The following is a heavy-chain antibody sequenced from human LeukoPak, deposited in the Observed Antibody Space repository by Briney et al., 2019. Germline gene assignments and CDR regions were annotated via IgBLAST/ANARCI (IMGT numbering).Heavy chain of an antibody. V-gene: IGHV3-9*01. D-gene: IGHD3-10*01. CDR3: AKSLGGSGSYYSLLDAFDI. J-gene: IGHJ3*02. Sequence: GGSLRLSCAASGFTFDDYAMHWVRQAPGKGLEWVSGISWNGGSIGYADSVKGRFTISRDNAKNSLYLQMNSLRAEDTALYYCAKSLGGSGSYYSLLDAFDIWGQGTMVTVSS. CDR1: GFTFDDYA. CDR2: ISWNGGSI.